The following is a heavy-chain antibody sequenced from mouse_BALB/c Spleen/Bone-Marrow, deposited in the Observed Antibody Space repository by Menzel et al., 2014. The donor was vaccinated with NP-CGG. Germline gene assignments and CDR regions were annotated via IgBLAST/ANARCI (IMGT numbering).Heavy chain of an antibody. CDR3: AKNYYGSSGY. CDR2: IWRGGST. D-gene: IGHD1-1*01. V-gene: IGHV2-5*01. J-gene: IGHJ2*01. Sequence: QVQLQQSGPGLVQPSQSLSITCAVSGFSLTSYGVHWVRQSPGKGLEWLGVIWRGGSTDYNAAFMSRLSTTKDNSKSQAFFKMNSLQADDTAIYYCAKNYYGSSGYWGQGTTLTVSS. CDR1: GFSLTSYG.